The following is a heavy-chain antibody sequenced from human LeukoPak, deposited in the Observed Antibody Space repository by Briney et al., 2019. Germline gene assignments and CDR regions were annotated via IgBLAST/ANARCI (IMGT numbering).Heavy chain of an antibody. J-gene: IGHJ6*02. D-gene: IGHD4-17*01. CDR2: ISGSGGST. V-gene: IGHV3-23*01. Sequence: GVLRLSCAASGFTFSSYAMSWVRQAPGKGLEWVSAISGSGGSTYYADSVKGRFTISRDNSKNTLYLQMNSLRAEDTAVYYCAKVIYGDNFTPYYYYYYGMDVWGQGTTVTVSS. CDR3: AKVIYGDNFTPYYYYYYGMDV. CDR1: GFTFSSYA.